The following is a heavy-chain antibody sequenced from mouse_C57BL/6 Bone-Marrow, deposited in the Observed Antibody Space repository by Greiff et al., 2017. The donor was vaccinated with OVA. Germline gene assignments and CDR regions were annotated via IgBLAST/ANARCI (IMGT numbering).Heavy chain of an antibody. D-gene: IGHD4-1*01. Sequence: QVQLQQSGAELVKPGASVKLSCKASGYTFTSYCMQWVKQRPGQGLEWIGEIDPSDSYTNYNQKFKGKATLTVDTSSSTAYMQLSRLTSEDSAVYYCDLPGIGDFDYGGQGTTLTVSA. J-gene: IGHJ2*01. CDR1: GYTFTSYC. CDR2: IDPSDSYT. V-gene: IGHV1-50*01. CDR3: DLPGIGDFDY.